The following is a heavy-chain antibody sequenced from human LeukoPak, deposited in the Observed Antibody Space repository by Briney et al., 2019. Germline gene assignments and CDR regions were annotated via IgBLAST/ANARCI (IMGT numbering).Heavy chain of an antibody. Sequence: ASVKVSCKASGYTFTGYYMHWVRQAPGQGLEWMGWINPNSGGTNYAQKFQGRVTMTRDTSISTAYMELSRLRSDDTAVYYCGRVPYYYDSSGTYGMDVWGQGTTVTVSS. J-gene: IGHJ6*02. D-gene: IGHD3-22*01. CDR2: INPNSGGT. V-gene: IGHV1-2*02. CDR3: GRVPYYYDSSGTYGMDV. CDR1: GYTFTGYY.